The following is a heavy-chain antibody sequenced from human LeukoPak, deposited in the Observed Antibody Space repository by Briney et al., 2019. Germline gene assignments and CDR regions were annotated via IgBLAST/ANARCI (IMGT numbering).Heavy chain of an antibody. CDR1: GYTFTSYG. V-gene: IGHV1-69*05. D-gene: IGHD2-2*01. Sequence: GASVKVSCKASGYTFTSYGISWVRQAPGQGLEWMGGIIPIFGTANYAQKFQGRVTITTDESTSTAYMELSSLRSEDTAVYYCARSSTVVPAAISAFDIWGQGTMVTVSS. CDR3: ARSSTVVPAAISAFDI. J-gene: IGHJ3*02. CDR2: IIPIFGTA.